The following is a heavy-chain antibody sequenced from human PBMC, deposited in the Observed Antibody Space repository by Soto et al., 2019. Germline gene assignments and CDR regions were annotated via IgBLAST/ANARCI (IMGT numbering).Heavy chain of an antibody. V-gene: IGHV3-23*01. J-gene: IGHJ4*02. CDR1: GFTFSSYA. Sequence: EVQLLESGGGLVQPGGSLRLSCAASGFTFSSYAMNWVRQAPGKGLEWVSVISGSGGSTYYADSVKGRFTIPRDNSKNTLYLQMNSLRAEDTAVYYCASRSSGWYFEYWGQGTLVTVSS. CDR3: ASRSSGWYFEY. D-gene: IGHD6-19*01. CDR2: ISGSGGST.